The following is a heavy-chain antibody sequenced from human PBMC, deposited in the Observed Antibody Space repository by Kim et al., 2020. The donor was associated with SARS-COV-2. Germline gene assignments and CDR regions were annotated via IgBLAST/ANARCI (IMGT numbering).Heavy chain of an antibody. D-gene: IGHD3-10*01. V-gene: IGHV3-33*05. CDR2: ISYDGSNK. J-gene: IGHJ6*01. CDR3: ARDHMVRGVTTIYYYYG. Sequence: GGSLRLSCAASGFTFSSYGMHWVRQAPGKGLEWVAVISYDGSNKYYADSVKGRFTISRDNTKNTLYLQMNSLRAEDTAVYYCARDHMVRGVTTIYYYYG. CDR1: GFTFSSYG.